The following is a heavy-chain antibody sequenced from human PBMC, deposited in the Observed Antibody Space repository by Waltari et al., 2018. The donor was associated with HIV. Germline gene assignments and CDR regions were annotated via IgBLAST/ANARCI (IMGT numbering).Heavy chain of an antibody. D-gene: IGHD3-10*01. J-gene: IGHJ6*02. CDR1: DSEFASSG. CDR2: IWNDVSEK. CDR3: ARDQIGGTSTKEAFHYGMDV. V-gene: IGHV3-33*01. Sequence: AHLVDSGGTVVRPALPLRLAPSAADSEFASSGMHWVRQIPGKGVEGVAPIWNDVSEKCDGKSVKGVFTTSRHNWNETLYLEMHGLRGDDTGVYYCARDQIGGTSTKEAFHYGMDVWGEGTTVTV.